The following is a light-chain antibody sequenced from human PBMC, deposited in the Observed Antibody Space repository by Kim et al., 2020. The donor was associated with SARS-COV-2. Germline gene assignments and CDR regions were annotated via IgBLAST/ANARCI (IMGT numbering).Light chain of an antibody. V-gene: IGKV3-20*01. CDR3: QQYGSSPWT. CDR1: QSVTSSY. Sequence: EIVLTQSPGTLSLSPGERATLSCRASQSVTSSYVAWYQQIPGQAPRLLIYGASSRATGIPDRFSGSGSGTDFTLTISRLEPEDFVVYYCQQYGSSPWTFGQGTKVDIK. CDR2: GAS. J-gene: IGKJ1*01.